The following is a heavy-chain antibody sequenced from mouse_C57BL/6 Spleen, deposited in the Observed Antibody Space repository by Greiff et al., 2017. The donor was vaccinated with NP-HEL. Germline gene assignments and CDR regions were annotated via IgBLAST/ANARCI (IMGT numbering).Heavy chain of an antibody. D-gene: IGHD2-1*01. V-gene: IGHV2-9-1*01. J-gene: IGHJ1*03. Sequence: VMLVESGPGLVAPSQSLSITCTVSGFSLTSYAISWVRQPPGKGLEWLGVIWTGGGTNYNSALKSRLSISKDNSKSQVFLKMNSLQTDDTARYYCARSRNYFSCWYFDVWGTGTTVTVSS. CDR1: GFSLTSYA. CDR2: IWTGGGT. CDR3: ARSRNYFSCWYFDV.